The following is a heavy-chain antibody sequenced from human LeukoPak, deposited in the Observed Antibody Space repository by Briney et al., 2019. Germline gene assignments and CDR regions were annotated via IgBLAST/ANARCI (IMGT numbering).Heavy chain of an antibody. J-gene: IGHJ4*02. D-gene: IGHD4-17*01. Sequence: SVKVSCKASGYTFTSYDIDWVRQATGQGLEWMGWMDPNSGNTGYAQKFQGRVTMTRNTSISTAYMELSSLRSEDTAVYYCARARDGDYFRGYYWGQGTLVTVSS. V-gene: IGHV1-8*01. CDR2: MDPNSGNT. CDR1: GYTFTSYD. CDR3: ARARDGDYFRGYY.